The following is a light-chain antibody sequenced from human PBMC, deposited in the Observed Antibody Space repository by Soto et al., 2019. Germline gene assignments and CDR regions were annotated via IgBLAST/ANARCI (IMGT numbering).Light chain of an antibody. CDR3: QHDNSSPLT. Sequence: DIQMTQSPSSVSASVGDRVTITCRASQGINNWLAWYQQKPREPPKLLIYTTSNLQSGVPSSVSGSRSGTAFTLTIGSLQPEDFATYYWQHDNSSPLTYGGGTKVEIK. CDR1: QGINNW. J-gene: IGKJ4*01. V-gene: IGKV1D-12*01. CDR2: TTS.